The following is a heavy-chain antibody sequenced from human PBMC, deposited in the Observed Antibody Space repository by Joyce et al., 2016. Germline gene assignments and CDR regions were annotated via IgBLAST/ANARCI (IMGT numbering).Heavy chain of an antibody. CDR3: ARDRIGASSGDFDY. CDR1: GGSISPYC. D-gene: IGHD3-10*01. Sequence: QVQLQESGPGLVKPSETLSLTCTVSGGSISPYCWRWIRQPPGKGLEWIGYIYYSGATNSNPSLKSRVTMSVDTSKNQFSLHLNSVTAADTAVYYCARDRIGASSGDFDYWGQGILVTVSS. J-gene: IGHJ4*02. V-gene: IGHV4-59*01. CDR2: IYYSGAT.